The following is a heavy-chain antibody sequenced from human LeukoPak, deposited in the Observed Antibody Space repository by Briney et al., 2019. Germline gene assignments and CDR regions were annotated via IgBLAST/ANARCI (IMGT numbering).Heavy chain of an antibody. CDR3: ARASWGRNNWFDP. V-gene: IGHV3-30*03. J-gene: IGHJ5*02. CDR1: GFTFITYG. D-gene: IGHD3-16*01. CDR2: ISYDGSNK. Sequence: PGRSLRLSCAASGFTFITYGMHWVRQAPGKGLEWVAVISYDGSNKNYADSVKGRFTISRDNSNNTLYLQMNSLRVEDTAVYYCARASWGRNNWFDPWGQGTLVTVSS.